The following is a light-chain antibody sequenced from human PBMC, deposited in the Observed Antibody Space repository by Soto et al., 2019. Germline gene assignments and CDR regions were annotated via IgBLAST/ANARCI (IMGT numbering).Light chain of an antibody. V-gene: IGKV3-20*01. Sequence: EIVLTQSPGTLSLSPGGRATLSCRASRSVSSSFLAWYQQTPGQAPRLLIYGASSRATGIPDRFSGSGSGTDFTLTISRLEPEGFAVYYCQQYGSSPPLTFGGGTKVEIK. CDR1: RSVSSSF. CDR3: QQYGSSPPLT. CDR2: GAS. J-gene: IGKJ4*01.